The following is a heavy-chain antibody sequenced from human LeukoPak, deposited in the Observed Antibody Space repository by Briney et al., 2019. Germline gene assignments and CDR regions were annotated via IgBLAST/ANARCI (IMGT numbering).Heavy chain of an antibody. CDR2: IYSGGST. D-gene: IGHD3-22*01. Sequence: GGSLRLSCAASGFTVSSNYMSWVRQAPGKGLEWVSVIYSGGSTYYADSVKGRFTISRDNSKNTLYLQMNSLRAEDTAVYYCARDAETYYYDSSGQEYFQHWGQGTLVTASS. J-gene: IGHJ1*01. V-gene: IGHV3-66*01. CDR1: GFTVSSNY. CDR3: ARDAETYYYDSSGQEYFQH.